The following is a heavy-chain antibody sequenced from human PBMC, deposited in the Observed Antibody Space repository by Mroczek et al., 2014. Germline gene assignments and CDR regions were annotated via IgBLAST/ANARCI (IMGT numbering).Heavy chain of an antibody. J-gene: IGHJ3*02. CDR2: IIPIFGTA. Sequence: QVQLVQSGAEVKKPGSSVKVSCKASGGTFSSYAISWVRQAPGQGLEWMGGIIPIFGTANYAQKFQGRVTITADESTSTAYMELSSLRSEDTAVYYXAVYSGYDTPDAFDIVGPRDKWSPSL. V-gene: IGHV1-69*01. CDR1: GGTFSSYA. CDR3: AVYSGYDTPDAFDI. D-gene: IGHD5-12*01.